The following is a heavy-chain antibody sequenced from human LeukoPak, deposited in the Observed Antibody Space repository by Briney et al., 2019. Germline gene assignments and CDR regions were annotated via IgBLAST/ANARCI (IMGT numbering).Heavy chain of an antibody. Sequence: ASVNVSCKASGYTFPSYGISWVRQAPGQGHEWMGWISAYNGNTNYAQKLQGRVTMTTDTSTSTVYMELRSLRSDDTAVYYCARGRIQLWLRWFDPWGQGTLVTVSS. CDR3: ARGRIQLWLRWFDP. J-gene: IGHJ5*02. D-gene: IGHD5-18*01. CDR2: ISAYNGNT. V-gene: IGHV1-18*01. CDR1: GYTFPSYG.